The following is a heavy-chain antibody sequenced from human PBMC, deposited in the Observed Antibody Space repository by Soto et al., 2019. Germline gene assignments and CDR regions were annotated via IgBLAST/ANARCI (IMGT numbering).Heavy chain of an antibody. CDR2: ISDSSGTI. D-gene: IGHD3-22*01. CDR1: GFTFTRHS. J-gene: IGHJ3*02. Sequence: GGSLRLSCAASGFTFTRHSMNWVRQAAGKGLEWISYISDSSGTIYYADSVKGRFTISRDNVQNSLYLQMNSLRAEDTAVYYCAKRPGRGGYFCCSDIWGQGTMVTVSS. V-gene: IGHV3-48*01. CDR3: AKRPGRGGYFCCSDI.